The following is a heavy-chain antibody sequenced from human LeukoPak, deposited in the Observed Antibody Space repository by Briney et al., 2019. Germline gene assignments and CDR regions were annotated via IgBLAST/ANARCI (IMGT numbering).Heavy chain of an antibody. CDR2: ISPGGGSI. CDR3: AIGRDIAVAGPGGYFDH. Sequence: GSQRLSCAASGFTFSDYHMNWIRQAPGRGLEWISYISPGGGSIYFADSVQGRFTLSRDYAKNSLYLHMNSLTAEDTALYYCAIGRDIAVAGPGGYFDHWGQGTLVTVSS. CDR1: GFTFSDYH. J-gene: IGHJ4*02. V-gene: IGHV3-11*01. D-gene: IGHD6-19*01.